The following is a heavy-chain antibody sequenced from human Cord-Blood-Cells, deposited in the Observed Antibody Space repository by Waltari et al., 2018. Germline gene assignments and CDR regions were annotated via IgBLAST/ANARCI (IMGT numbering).Heavy chain of an antibody. J-gene: IGHJ4*02. CDR2: IYYSGST. Sequence: QMQLQESGPGLVKPSETLSLTCTVSGGSVSSGSYSRSWIRQPPGKGLEWIGYIYYSGSTNYNPSLKSRVTISVDTSKNQFSLKLSSVTAADTAVYYCARVVRYTYDFWSGYFDYWGQGTLVTVSS. V-gene: IGHV4-61*01. CDR3: ARVVRYTYDFWSGYFDY. CDR1: GGSVSSGSYS. D-gene: IGHD3-3*01.